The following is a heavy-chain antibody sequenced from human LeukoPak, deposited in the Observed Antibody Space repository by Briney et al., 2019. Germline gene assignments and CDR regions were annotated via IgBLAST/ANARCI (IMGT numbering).Heavy chain of an antibody. V-gene: IGHV3-33*06. CDR3: AKAPPMTTVTTGRSSWSKPLDY. CDR1: GFTFSSYG. CDR2: IWYDGSNK. D-gene: IGHD4-17*01. Sequence: GRSLRLSCAASGFTFSSYGMHWVRQAPGKGLEWVAVIWYDGSNKYYADSVEGRFTISRDNSKNTLYLQMNSLRAEDTAVYYCAKAPPMTTVTTGRSSWSKPLDYWGQGTLVTVSS. J-gene: IGHJ4*02.